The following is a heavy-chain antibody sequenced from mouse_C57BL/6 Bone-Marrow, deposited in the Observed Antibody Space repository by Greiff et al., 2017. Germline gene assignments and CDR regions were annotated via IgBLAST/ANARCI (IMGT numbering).Heavy chain of an antibody. CDR1: GYTFTSYG. CDR2: IYPRSGNT. D-gene: IGHD2-10*02. J-gene: IGHJ1*03. CDR3: ARSIQGWYFDV. V-gene: IGHV1-81*01. Sequence: QVQLQQSGAELARPGASVKLSCKASGYTFTSYGISWVKQRTGQGLEWIGEIYPRSGNTYYNEKFKGKATLTADKSSSTAYMVLRSLTSEDSADYCCARSIQGWYFDVWGTGTTVTVSS.